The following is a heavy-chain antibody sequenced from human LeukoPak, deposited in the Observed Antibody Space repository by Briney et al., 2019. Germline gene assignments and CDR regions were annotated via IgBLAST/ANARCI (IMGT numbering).Heavy chain of an antibody. J-gene: IGHJ4*02. CDR3: ARRCVWGSYRYTRGNYFDY. Sequence: SETLSLTCAVSGYSISSGYYWGWIRQPPGKGLEWIGSIYHSGSTYYNPSLKSRVTISVDTSKNLFSLKLSSVTAADTAVYYCARRCVWGSYRYTRGNYFDYWGQGTLVTVSS. D-gene: IGHD3-16*02. CDR2: IYHSGST. CDR1: GYSISSGYY. V-gene: IGHV4-38-2*01.